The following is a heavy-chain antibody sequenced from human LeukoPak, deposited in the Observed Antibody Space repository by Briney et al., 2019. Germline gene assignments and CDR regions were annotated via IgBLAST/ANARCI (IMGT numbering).Heavy chain of an antibody. V-gene: IGHV3-30*18. CDR3: AKDQLLWFGESYDAFDI. J-gene: IGHJ3*02. Sequence: GGSLRLSCAASGFTFSSYGMHWVRQAPGKGLEWVAVISYDGSNKYYADSVKGRFTISRDNSKNTLYLQMNSLRAEDTAVYYCAKDQLLWFGESYDAFDIWGQGTMVTVSS. CDR1: GFTFSSYG. D-gene: IGHD3-10*01. CDR2: ISYDGSNK.